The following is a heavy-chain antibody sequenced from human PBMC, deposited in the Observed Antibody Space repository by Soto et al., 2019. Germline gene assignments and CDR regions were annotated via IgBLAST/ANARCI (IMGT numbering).Heavy chain of an antibody. CDR3: AKAMGGYYYDSSGYSSYYGMDV. Sequence: QVQLVESGGGVVQPGRSLRLSFEASGFTFSSYGMHWVRQAPGKGLEWVAFISYDGSNKYYADSVKGRFTISRDNSKNTLYLQMNSLRAEDTAVYYCAKAMGGYYYDSSGYSSYYGMDVWGQGTTVTVSS. J-gene: IGHJ6*02. D-gene: IGHD3-22*01. V-gene: IGHV3-30*18. CDR1: GFTFSSYG. CDR2: ISYDGSNK.